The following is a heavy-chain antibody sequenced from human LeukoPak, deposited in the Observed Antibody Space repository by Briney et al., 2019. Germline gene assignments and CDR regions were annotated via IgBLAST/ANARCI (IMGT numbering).Heavy chain of an antibody. CDR1: GGTFSSYA. D-gene: IGHD3-22*01. V-gene: IGHV1-69*13. CDR3: ARDTIYYDSSGYYSHDAFDI. Sequence: SVKVSCKASGGTFSSYAISWVRQAPGQGLEWMGGIILIFGTANYAQKFQGRVTITADESTSTAYMELSSLRSEDTAVYYCARDTIYYDSSGYYSHDAFDIWGQGTMVTVSS. J-gene: IGHJ3*02. CDR2: IILIFGTA.